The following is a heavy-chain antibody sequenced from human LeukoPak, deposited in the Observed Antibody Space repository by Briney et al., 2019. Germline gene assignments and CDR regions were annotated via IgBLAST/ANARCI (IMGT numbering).Heavy chain of an antibody. CDR3: ARALGLSAYLY. CDR1: GFTFSSYW. D-gene: IGHD4/OR15-4a*01. CDR2: INSDGSST. Sequence: GGSLRLSCAASGFTFSSYWMHWVRQAPGKGLVWVSRINSDGSSTSYADSVKGRFTISRDNSKNTLYLQMNSLRAEDTAVYYCARALGLSAYLYWGQGTLVTVSS. V-gene: IGHV3-74*01. J-gene: IGHJ4*02.